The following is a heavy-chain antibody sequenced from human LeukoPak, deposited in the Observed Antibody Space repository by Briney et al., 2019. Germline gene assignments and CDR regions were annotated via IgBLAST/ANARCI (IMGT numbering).Heavy chain of an antibody. CDR3: VRRDTGWNYFDY. CDR2: IYYTGKI. V-gene: IGHV4-59*08. CDR1: GGSINSHY. D-gene: IGHD6-19*01. J-gene: IGHJ4*02. Sequence: PSETLSLTCAVSGGSINSHYWGWIRQPPGKGLQWIGDIYYTGKINYNPSLKSRVTITLDTSKDHLSLNLTSVLAADTAIYYCVRRDTGWNYFDYWGQGILVTVSS.